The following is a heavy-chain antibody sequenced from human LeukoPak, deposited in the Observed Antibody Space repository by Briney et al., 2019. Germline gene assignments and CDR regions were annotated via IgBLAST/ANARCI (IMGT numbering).Heavy chain of an antibody. J-gene: IGHJ3*02. CDR2: IRSKAYGGTT. V-gene: IGHV3-49*04. CDR1: GFTFDDYS. D-gene: IGHD3-9*01. Sequence: QAGGSLRPSCTASGFTFDDYSMSWVRQAPGKGLEWVGFIRSKAYGGTTEYAASVKGRFTISRDDSKNTLYLQMNSLKTEDTAVYYCTTDPHVLRYFDRPNDAFDIWGQGTMVTVSS. CDR3: TTDPHVLRYFDRPNDAFDI.